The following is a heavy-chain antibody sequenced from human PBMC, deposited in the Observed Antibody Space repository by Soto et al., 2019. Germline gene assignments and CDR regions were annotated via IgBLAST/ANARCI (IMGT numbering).Heavy chain of an antibody. D-gene: IGHD1-1*01. Sequence: QVQLVQSGAEVKKPGASVKVSCKASGYTFTSYDINWVRQATGQGLEWMGWMNPNSGNTGYAQKFQGRVTRXXNXSXXTAYMELSSLRSEDTAVYYCARFSPTNRHYYGMDVWGQGPTVTVSS. J-gene: IGHJ6*02. V-gene: IGHV1-8*01. CDR1: GYTFTSYD. CDR2: MNPNSGNT. CDR3: ARFSPTNRHYYGMDV.